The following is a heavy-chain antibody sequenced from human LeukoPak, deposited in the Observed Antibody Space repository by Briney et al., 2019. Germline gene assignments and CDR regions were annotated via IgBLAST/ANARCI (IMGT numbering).Heavy chain of an antibody. CDR3: ARLDYDSSGYYPNWFDP. J-gene: IGHJ5*02. V-gene: IGHV4-38-2*02. CDR2: INHSGST. D-gene: IGHD3-22*01. Sequence: SETLSLTCTVSGYSISSGYYWGWIRQPPGKGLEWIGEINHSGSTNYNPSLKSRVTISVDTSKNQFSLKLSSVTAADTAVYYCARLDYDSSGYYPNWFDPWGQGTLVTVSS. CDR1: GYSISSGYY.